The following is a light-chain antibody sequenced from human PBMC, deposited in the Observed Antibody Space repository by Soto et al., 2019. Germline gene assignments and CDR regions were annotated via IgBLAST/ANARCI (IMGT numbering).Light chain of an antibody. J-gene: IGKJ1*01. CDR3: QQYGTSRT. CDR1: QTISSRY. V-gene: IGKV3-20*01. Sequence: EIVLTQSPGTLSLSPGEGATLSCRASQTISSRYFAWYQQKPCQAPRLLIYAASNRAAGIPDRFSGSGSGTDFTLTISRLEPEEFAVYYCQQYGTSRTFGLGTNVE. CDR2: AAS.